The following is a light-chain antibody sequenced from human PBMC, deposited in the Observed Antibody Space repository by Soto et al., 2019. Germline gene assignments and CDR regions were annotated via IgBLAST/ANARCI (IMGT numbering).Light chain of an antibody. CDR3: QQYNYWPLT. Sequence: EIVLTQSPATLSMSPGERVALSCRASQSVGIHLAWYQQKPGQAPRLLLYSASTRAAGIPPRFSASGSGTEFTLTISSLQSEDFAVYYCQQYNYWPLTFGPGTRVDIK. J-gene: IGKJ3*01. CDR1: QSVGIH. CDR2: SAS. V-gene: IGKV3-15*01.